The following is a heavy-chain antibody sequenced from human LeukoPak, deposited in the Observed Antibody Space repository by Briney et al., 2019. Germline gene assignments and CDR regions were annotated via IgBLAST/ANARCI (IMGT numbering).Heavy chain of an antibody. J-gene: IGHJ4*02. CDR3: AIHSEQQLANY. CDR1: GFTFSNYG. CDR2: IWSDGGNK. Sequence: PGGSLRLSCAASGFTFSNYGMHWVRQAPGKGLEWVAIIWSDGGNKYHADSVKGRFTISRDNPKNTLFLQMSSLRAEDTAVYYCAIHSEQQLANYWGQGTLVTVSS. V-gene: IGHV3-33*01. D-gene: IGHD6-13*01.